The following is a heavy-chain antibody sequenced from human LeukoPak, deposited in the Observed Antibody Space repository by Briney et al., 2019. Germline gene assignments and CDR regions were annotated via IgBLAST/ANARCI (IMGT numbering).Heavy chain of an antibody. Sequence: HPGGSLRLSCAASGFTFSSYWMHRVRQAPGKGLVWVSRINSDGSSTSYADSVKGRFTISRDNAKNTLYLQMNSLRAEDTAVYYCVAFSKGGSDPWGQGTLVTVSS. V-gene: IGHV3-74*01. J-gene: IGHJ5*02. D-gene: IGHD2-2*01. CDR2: INSDGSST. CDR3: VAFSKGGSDP. CDR1: GFTFSSYW.